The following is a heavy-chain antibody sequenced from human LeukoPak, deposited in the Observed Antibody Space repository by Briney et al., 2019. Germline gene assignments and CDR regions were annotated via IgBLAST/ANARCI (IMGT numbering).Heavy chain of an antibody. CDR2: ISAYSGNT. CDR1: GYTFTSYG. D-gene: IGHD3-3*01. J-gene: IGHJ4*02. CDR3: ARDLLKYYDFWSGPTGVDY. V-gene: IGHV1-18*01. Sequence: ASVKVSCKASGYTFTSYGISWVQQAPGQGLEWMGWISAYSGNTNYAQKLQGRVTMTTDTSTSTAYMELRSLRSDDTAVYYCARDLLKYYDFWSGPTGVDYWGQGTLVTVSS.